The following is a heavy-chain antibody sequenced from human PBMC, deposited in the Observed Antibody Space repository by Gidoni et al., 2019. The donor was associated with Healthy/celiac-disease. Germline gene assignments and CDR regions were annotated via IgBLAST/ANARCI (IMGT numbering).Heavy chain of an antibody. J-gene: IGHJ4*02. CDR3: ARGPILSSSFFDY. Sequence: QVQLQESGPGLVKPSQTLSLTCTVSGGSISSGSYYWSWIRQPAGKGLEWIGRIYTSGSTNYNPSLKSRVTISVDTSKNQFSLKLSSVTAADTAVYYCARGPILSSSFFDYWGQGTLVTVSS. V-gene: IGHV4-61*02. D-gene: IGHD2-15*01. CDR1: GGSISSGSYY. CDR2: IYTSGST.